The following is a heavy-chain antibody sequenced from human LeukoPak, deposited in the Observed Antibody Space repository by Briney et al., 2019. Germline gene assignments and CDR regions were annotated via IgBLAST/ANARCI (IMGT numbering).Heavy chain of an antibody. CDR1: GFTFSDYY. V-gene: IGHV3-11*06. J-gene: IGHJ4*02. Sequence: GGSLRLSCAASGFTFSDYYMSWIRQAPGKGLEWVSYISSSSSYTNYADSVKGRFTISRDNAKNSLYLQMNSLRAEDTAVYYWARVRYCSSTSCEGPYYFDYWGQGTLVTVPS. CDR3: ARVRYCSSTSCEGPYYFDY. D-gene: IGHD2-2*01. CDR2: ISSSSSYT.